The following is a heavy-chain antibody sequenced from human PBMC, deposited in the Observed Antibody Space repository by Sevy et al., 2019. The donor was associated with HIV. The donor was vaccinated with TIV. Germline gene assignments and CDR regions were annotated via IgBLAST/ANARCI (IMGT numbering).Heavy chain of an antibody. Sequence: GGSLRLSCAASTFTFHTYVMSWVRQAPEKGLEWVSTISASGGYTYYADSVKGRFTISRDNSKNTVYLQMNSLRDEDTAVYYCAKEDTSGYFRGQGTLVTVS. CDR2: ISASGGYT. J-gene: IGHJ4*02. CDR1: TFTFHTYV. CDR3: AKEDTSGYF. D-gene: IGHD3-22*01. V-gene: IGHV3-23*01.